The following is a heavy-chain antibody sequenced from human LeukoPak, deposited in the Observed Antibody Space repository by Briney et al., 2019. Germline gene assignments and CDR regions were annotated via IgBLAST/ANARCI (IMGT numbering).Heavy chain of an antibody. D-gene: IGHD6-19*01. CDR3: ARTMQQWLVRYYMDV. CDR2: ISAYNGNT. CDR1: GYTFTSYG. V-gene: IGHV1-18*01. J-gene: IGHJ6*03. Sequence: ASVKVSCKASGYTFTSYGISWVRQAPGQGLEWMGWISAYNGNTNYAQKLQGRVTMTTDTSTSTACMVLRSLRSDDTAVYYCARTMQQWLVRYYMDVWGKGTTVTISS.